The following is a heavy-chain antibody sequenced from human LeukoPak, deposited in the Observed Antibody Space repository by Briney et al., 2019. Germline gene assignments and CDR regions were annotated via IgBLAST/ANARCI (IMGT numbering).Heavy chain of an antibody. Sequence: SETLSLTCAVSGGSIDSSSYYWGWIRQPPGKGLEWIGSIFRTGSTYYSASLKSRVTISVDTSKNQFSLKLSSVTAADTAVYYCAREGWELLGGAFDIWGQGTMVTVSS. CDR1: GGSIDSSSYY. J-gene: IGHJ3*02. D-gene: IGHD1-26*01. V-gene: IGHV4-39*07. CDR3: AREGWELLGGAFDI. CDR2: IFRTGST.